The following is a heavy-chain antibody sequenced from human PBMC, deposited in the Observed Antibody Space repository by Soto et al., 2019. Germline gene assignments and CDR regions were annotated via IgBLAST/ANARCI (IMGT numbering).Heavy chain of an antibody. CDR3: ARGGHVVVVTAALDY. J-gene: IGHJ4*02. D-gene: IGHD2-21*02. CDR1: GDTFTEYY. Sequence: QVQLMQSGAEVKKPGASVKVSCKASGDTFTEYYIHWVRQAPGQGLEWMGTVNPSGGHTTYAQHLRGRVTMTRGTATSTLSRELASLTSEDTVVYYCARGGHVVVVTAALDYWGQGTLVTVSS. CDR2: VNPSGGHT. V-gene: IGHV1-46*04.